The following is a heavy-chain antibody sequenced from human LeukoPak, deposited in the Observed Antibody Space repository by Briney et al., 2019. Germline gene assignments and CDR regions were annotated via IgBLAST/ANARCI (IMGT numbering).Heavy chain of an antibody. J-gene: IGHJ4*02. Sequence: SETLSLTCAVYGGSFSGYYWSWIRQPPRKGLEWIGEINHSGSTNYNPSLKSRVTISVDTSKNQFSLKLSSVTAADTAVYYCARGTLTVTTSFDYWGQGTLVTVSS. V-gene: IGHV4-34*01. CDR3: ARGTLTVTTSFDY. D-gene: IGHD4-17*01. CDR2: INHSGST. CDR1: GGSFSGYY.